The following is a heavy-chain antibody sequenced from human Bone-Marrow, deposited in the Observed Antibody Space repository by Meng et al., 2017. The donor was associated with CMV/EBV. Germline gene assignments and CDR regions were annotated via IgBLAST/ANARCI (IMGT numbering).Heavy chain of an antibody. Sequence: SEPLSLTCIVSGGSISRSNYYWTWIRQPPGKGLEWIASIYYTGSTYYSPSLKSRLTISVDTSENHFSLRLNSVTAADTAVYYCARDWAPYCSSTSCYAFYYGMDVWGQGTTVTVSS. CDR2: IYYTGST. CDR3: ARDWAPYCSSTSCYAFYYGMDV. CDR1: GGSISRSNYY. J-gene: IGHJ6*02. D-gene: IGHD2-2*01. V-gene: IGHV4-39*07.